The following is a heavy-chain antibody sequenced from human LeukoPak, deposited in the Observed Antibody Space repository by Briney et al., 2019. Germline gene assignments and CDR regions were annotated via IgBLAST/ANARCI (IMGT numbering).Heavy chain of an antibody. CDR2: INPNSGGT. D-gene: IGHD3-10*01. Sequence: ASVKVSCKASGYTFTSYGISWVRQAPGQGLEWMGRINPNSGGTNYAQKFQGRVTMTRDTSISTAYMELSRLRSDDTAVYYCARADYYGSGTLERGMDVWGQGTTVTVSS. CDR3: ARADYYGSGTLERGMDV. V-gene: IGHV1-2*06. J-gene: IGHJ6*02. CDR1: GYTFTSYG.